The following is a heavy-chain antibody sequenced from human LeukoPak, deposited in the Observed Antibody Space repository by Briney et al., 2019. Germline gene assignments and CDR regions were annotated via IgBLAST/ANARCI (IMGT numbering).Heavy chain of an antibody. CDR1: GDTLSTYT. D-gene: IGHD2-15*01. J-gene: IGHJ3*02. CDR3: ARVNCSRASCYSPGVLDI. V-gene: IGHV1-69*02. CDR2: IITSSGVA. Sequence: ASVKVSCKASGDTLSTYTIYWVRQDPRQGLEWLGRIITSSGVATYAPKFQGRVTMTADNSTSTAYMELSSLRSDDTAVYYCARVNCSRASCYSPGVLDIWGQGTVVTVSS.